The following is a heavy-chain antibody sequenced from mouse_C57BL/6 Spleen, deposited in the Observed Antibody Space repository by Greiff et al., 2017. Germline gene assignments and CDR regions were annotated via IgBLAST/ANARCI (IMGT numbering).Heavy chain of an antibody. CDR1: GYTFTSYW. J-gene: IGHJ2*01. CDR2: IDPSDSYT. V-gene: IGHV1-69*01. CDR3: ARRDGNYVFDY. D-gene: IGHD2-1*01. Sequence: QVQLQQPGAELVMPGASVKLSCKASGYTFTSYWMHWVKQRPGQGLEWIGEIDPSDSYTNYNQKFKGKSTLTVDKSSSTAYMQLSSLTSEDSAVYYCARRDGNYVFDYWGQGTTLTVSS.